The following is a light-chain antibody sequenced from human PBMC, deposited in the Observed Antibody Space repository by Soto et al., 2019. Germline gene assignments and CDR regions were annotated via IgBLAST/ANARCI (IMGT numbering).Light chain of an antibody. Sequence: EIVMTQAPATLSVSPGERVTLSCRASQDIRSSRAWYQQKPCQAPRLLIYGASIRATGVPATFSGSGSGTEFTLSISSLQSEHLGVYYCQQDSSWALTFGGGTKVEIK. J-gene: IGKJ4*01. V-gene: IGKV3-15*01. CDR1: QDIRSS. CDR2: GAS. CDR3: QQDSSWALT.